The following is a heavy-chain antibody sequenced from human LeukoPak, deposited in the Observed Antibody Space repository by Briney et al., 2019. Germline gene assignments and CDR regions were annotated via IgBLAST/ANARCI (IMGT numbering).Heavy chain of an antibody. CDR1: GYTFTGYY. J-gene: IGHJ5*02. Sequence: ASVTVSCKPSGYTFTGYYIHWVRQPPGQGLEWMGWINLNSGATDYAQKFQGRVTMTRDTSISTAYMELSRLRSDDTAVYYCARGYSSGWSWGQGTLVTVSS. D-gene: IGHD6-19*01. CDR3: ARGYSSGWS. V-gene: IGHV1-2*02. CDR2: INLNSGAT.